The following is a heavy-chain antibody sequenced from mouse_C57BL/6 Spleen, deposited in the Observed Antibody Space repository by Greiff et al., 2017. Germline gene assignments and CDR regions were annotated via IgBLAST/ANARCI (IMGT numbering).Heavy chain of an antibody. CDR1: GYTFTSYG. D-gene: IGHD4-1*02. Sequence: QVQLQQSGAELARPGASVKLSCKASGYTFTSYGISWVKQRPGQGLEWIGAIYPRSGNTYYNEKFKGKATLTADTSSSTAYMELRSLTSEDSAVYVCYNWPFAYWGQGTLVTVSA. V-gene: IGHV1-81*01. J-gene: IGHJ3*01. CDR3: YNWPFAY. CDR2: IYPRSGNT.